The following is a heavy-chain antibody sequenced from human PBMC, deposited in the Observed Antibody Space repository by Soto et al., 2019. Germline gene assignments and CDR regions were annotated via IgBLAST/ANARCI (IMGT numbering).Heavy chain of an antibody. J-gene: IGHJ4*02. CDR3: ARRAFYDSSGYALDY. CDR2: IYPGNSET. Sequence: GESLKISCKGSGYNFPDYWIAWVRQMPGKDLEWMGFIYPGNSETRYSPSFQGQVTISADKSLSTAHLQWGSLKASDTAMYYCARRAFYDSSGYALDYWGQGTLVTVSS. V-gene: IGHV5-51*01. D-gene: IGHD3-22*01. CDR1: GYNFPDYW.